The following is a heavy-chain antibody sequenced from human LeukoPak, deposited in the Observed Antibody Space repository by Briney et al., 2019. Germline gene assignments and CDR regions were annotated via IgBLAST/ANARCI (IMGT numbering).Heavy chain of an antibody. CDR2: ISGSGGST. V-gene: IGHV3-23*01. Sequence: GGSLRLSCAASGFTFSSYAMSWVRQAPGKGLEWVSAISGSGGSTYYADSVKGRFTISRDNSRNTLYLQMNSLRAEDTAVYYCAKDSIAAAGTWEFVYWGQGTLVTISS. D-gene: IGHD6-13*01. CDR3: AKDSIAAAGTWEFVY. CDR1: GFTFSSYA. J-gene: IGHJ4*02.